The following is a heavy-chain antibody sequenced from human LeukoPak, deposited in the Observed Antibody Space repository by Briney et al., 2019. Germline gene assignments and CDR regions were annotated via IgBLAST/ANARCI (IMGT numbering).Heavy chain of an antibody. D-gene: IGHD3-10*01. J-gene: IGHJ4*02. Sequence: ASVKVSCKASGYTFTSFAMHWVRQAPGQRLEWMGWINAGNGNTKYSQKFQGRVTITRDTSASTAYMELSSMRSEDTAVYYCARTYGSGSYYNRFDYWVQGTLVTVSS. CDR1: GYTFTSFA. CDR2: INAGNGNT. CDR3: ARTYGSGSYYNRFDY. V-gene: IGHV1-3*01.